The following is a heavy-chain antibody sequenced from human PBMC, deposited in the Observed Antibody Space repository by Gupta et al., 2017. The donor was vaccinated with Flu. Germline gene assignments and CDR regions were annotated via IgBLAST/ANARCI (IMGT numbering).Heavy chain of an antibody. CDR1: GFAFSSYW. V-gene: IGHV3-74*01. CDR3: ARVGPGAVAATSCDS. Sequence: EVHLVESGGGLVQPGGSLRLSCAASGFAFSSYWMHWVRQAPGKGLVWVPRMSSDGSITNYADSVKGRFTISRDNAKDTLYLQMNSLRAEDTAVYYCARVGPGAVAATSCDSWGQGTLVTVSS. CDR2: MSSDGSIT. D-gene: IGHD2-15*01. J-gene: IGHJ4*02.